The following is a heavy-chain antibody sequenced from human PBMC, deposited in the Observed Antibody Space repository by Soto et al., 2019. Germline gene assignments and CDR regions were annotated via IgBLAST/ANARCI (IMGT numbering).Heavy chain of an antibody. CDR1: GYTFTSYD. CDR2: MNPNSGNT. CDR3: ARVGDIVLPSYGMDV. D-gene: IGHD2-15*01. V-gene: IGHV1-8*01. J-gene: IGHJ6*02. Sequence: QVQLVQSGAEVKKPGASVKVSCKASGYTFTSYDINWVRQATGQGLEWMGWMNPNSGNTGYAQKFQGRVTMTRNTSXXTAYMELSSLRSEDTAVYYCARVGDIVLPSYGMDVWGQGTTVTVSS.